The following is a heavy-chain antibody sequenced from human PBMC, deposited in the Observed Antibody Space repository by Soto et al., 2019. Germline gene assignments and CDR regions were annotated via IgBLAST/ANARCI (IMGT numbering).Heavy chain of an antibody. CDR2: IWYDGSNK. CDR1: GFTFSSYG. Sequence: GGSLRLSCAASGFTFSSYGMHWVRQAPGKGLEWVAVIWYDGSNKYYADSVKGRFTISRDNSKNTLYLQMNSLRAEDTAVYYCARDQGPYRTNGVCPFPYYYYGMDVWGQGTTVTVSS. CDR3: ARDQGPYRTNGVCPFPYYYYGMDV. V-gene: IGHV3-33*01. D-gene: IGHD2-8*01. J-gene: IGHJ6*02.